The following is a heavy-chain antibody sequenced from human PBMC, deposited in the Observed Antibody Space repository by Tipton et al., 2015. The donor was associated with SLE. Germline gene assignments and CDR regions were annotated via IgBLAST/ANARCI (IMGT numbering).Heavy chain of an antibody. V-gene: IGHV4-38-2*02. CDR2: INHSGTT. J-gene: IGHJ4*02. CDR3: ARELRSLRTDQCDN. Sequence: TLSLTCAVSGDSITSDYYWGWFRQPPGKGLEWIASINHSGTTYYNPSLKSRVTESLDTSKNQFSLKLSSVTAADTAVYYCARELRSLRTDQCDNWSQGTLLSV. D-gene: IGHD3-10*01. CDR1: GDSITSDYY.